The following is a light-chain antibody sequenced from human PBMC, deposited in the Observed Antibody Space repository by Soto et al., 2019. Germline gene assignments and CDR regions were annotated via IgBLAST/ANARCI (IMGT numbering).Light chain of an antibody. CDR1: RSVSSN. CDR2: DAS. Sequence: EIVMTQSPATLSVSPGERATLSCRARRSVSSNLAWYQQKPGQAPRLLIYDASIRATGIPARFSGSGSGTEFTLTISSLQSEDSAVYYCQQYNEWPLTFGGGTTVEIK. V-gene: IGKV3-15*01. J-gene: IGKJ4*01. CDR3: QQYNEWPLT.